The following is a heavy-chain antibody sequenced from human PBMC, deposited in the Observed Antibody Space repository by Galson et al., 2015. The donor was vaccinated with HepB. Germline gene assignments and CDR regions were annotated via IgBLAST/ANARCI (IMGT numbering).Heavy chain of an antibody. D-gene: IGHD3-22*01. V-gene: IGHV3-15*04. J-gene: IGHJ4*02. CDR1: GFTFSNAW. CDR3: SSGYYYRDY. CDR2: IESKTDGGTT. Sequence: SLRFSCAASGFTFSNAWMTWVRQAPGKGPEWVGRIESKTDGGTTDYSAPVRGRFTISRDDSRNTLYLQMNSLKTEDTAVYYCSSGYYYRDYWGQGTLVTVSS.